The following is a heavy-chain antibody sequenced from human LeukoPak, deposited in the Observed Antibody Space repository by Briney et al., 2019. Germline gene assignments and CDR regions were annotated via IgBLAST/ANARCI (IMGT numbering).Heavy chain of an antibody. D-gene: IGHD3-22*01. Sequence: SQTLSLTCVISGDSVSSNSAVWNWIRQSPSRGLEWLGRTYYRSKWYNDYAVSVKSRITIKSDTSKNQFSLQLNSVTPEDTAVYYCAGGDRSGYPILDCWGQGTLVTVSS. CDR2: TYYRSKWYN. J-gene: IGHJ4*02. V-gene: IGHV6-1*01. CDR3: AGGDRSGYPILDC. CDR1: GDSVSSNSAV.